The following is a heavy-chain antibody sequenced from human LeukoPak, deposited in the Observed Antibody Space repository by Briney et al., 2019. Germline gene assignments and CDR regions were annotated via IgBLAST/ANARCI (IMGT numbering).Heavy chain of an antibody. CDR3: ATSYGSGYWVY. CDR2: IYYSGST. V-gene: IGHV4-39*01. CDR1: GGSISNSGYY. J-gene: IGHJ4*02. D-gene: IGHD3-22*01. Sequence: SETLSLTCTVSGGSISNSGYYWGWIRQPPGKGLEWIGSIYYSGSTYYNPSLKSRVTISVDTSKNQFSLKLSSVTAADTAVYYCATSYGSGYWVYWGQGTLVTVSS.